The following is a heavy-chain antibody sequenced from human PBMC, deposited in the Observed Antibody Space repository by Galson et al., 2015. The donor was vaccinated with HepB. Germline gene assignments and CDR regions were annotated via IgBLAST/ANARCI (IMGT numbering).Heavy chain of an antibody. CDR3: TRGASIAYCGGDCYPFDY. J-gene: IGHJ4*02. Sequence: SLRLSCAASGFTFDDYAMSWFRQAPGKGLEWVGFIRSKAYGGTTEYAASVKGRFTISRDDSKSIAYLQMNSLKTEDTAVYYCTRGASIAYCGGDCYPFDYWGQGTLVTVSS. V-gene: IGHV3-49*03. CDR1: GFTFDDYA. D-gene: IGHD2-21*02. CDR2: IRSKAYGGTT.